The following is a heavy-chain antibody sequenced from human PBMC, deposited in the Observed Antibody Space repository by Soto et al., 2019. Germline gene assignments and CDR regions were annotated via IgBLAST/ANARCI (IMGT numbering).Heavy chain of an antibody. J-gene: IGHJ4*02. V-gene: IGHV3-23*01. Sequence: EVQLLESGGGLVQPGGSLRLSCAASGFTFSSYAMSWVRQAPGKGLEWVSAISGSGGSTYYADSVKGRFTISRDNSKNTLYLQVTSLSAEDTAVYYCAKDLYYDSSGGPDYWGQGTLVTVSS. D-gene: IGHD3-22*01. CDR3: AKDLYYDSSGGPDY. CDR2: ISGSGGST. CDR1: GFTFSSYA.